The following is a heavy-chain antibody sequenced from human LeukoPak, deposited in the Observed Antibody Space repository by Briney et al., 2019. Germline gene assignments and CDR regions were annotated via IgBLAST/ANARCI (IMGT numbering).Heavy chain of an antibody. V-gene: IGHV1-18*01. CDR3: ARETYSSSWNYYYMDV. D-gene: IGHD6-13*01. CDR2: IGAYNGNT. J-gene: IGHJ6*03. CDR1: RSPFTSSV. Sequence: APVRASGKAARSPFTSSVIRWVRQAPGHGREGMGGIGAYNGNTNYAQKLQGRVTMTTNTSTNTAYMELRSLRSDDTVVYYCARETYSSSWNYYYMDVWGKGTTVTVSS.